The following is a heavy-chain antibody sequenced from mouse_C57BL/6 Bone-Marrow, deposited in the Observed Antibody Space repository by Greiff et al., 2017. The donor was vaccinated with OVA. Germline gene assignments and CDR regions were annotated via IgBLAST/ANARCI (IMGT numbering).Heavy chain of an antibody. V-gene: IGHV1-81*01. CDR2: IYPRSGNT. J-gene: IGHJ2*01. D-gene: IGHD1-1*01. CDR1: GYTFTSYG. Sequence: QVQLQQSGAELARPWASVKLSCKASGYTFTSYGISWVKQRTGQGLEWIGEIYPRSGNTYYNEKFKGKATLTADKSSSTAYMELRSLTSEDSAVYFCAREGDYYGSNYYFDYWGQGTTLTVSS. CDR3: AREGDYYGSNYYFDY.